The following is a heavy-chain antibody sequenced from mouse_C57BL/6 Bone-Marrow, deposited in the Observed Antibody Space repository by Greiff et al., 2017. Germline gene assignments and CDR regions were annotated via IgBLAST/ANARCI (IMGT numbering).Heavy chain of an antibody. Sequence: VQLKESGPELVKPGASVKMSCKASGYTFTDYNMHWVKQSHGQSLAWIGYINPNNGGTSYNQKFKGKATLTVNKSSSTAYMELRRLTSEESAVYYCARWNTWDGQYAIDYWGQGTTVTGAS. J-gene: IGHJ4*01. V-gene: IGHV1-22*01. D-gene: IGHD4-1*01. CDR2: INPNNGGT. CDR3: ARWNTWDGQYAIDY. CDR1: GYTFTDYN.